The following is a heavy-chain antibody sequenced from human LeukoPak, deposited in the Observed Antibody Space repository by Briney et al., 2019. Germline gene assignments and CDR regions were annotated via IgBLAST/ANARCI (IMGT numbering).Heavy chain of an antibody. V-gene: IGHV3-64*01. CDR1: GFTFSYYA. D-gene: IGHD3-3*01. CDR2: ISSNGGST. Sequence: GGSLRLSCAASGFTFSYYAMHWVRQAPGKGLQYVSAISSNGGSTYYANSVRGRFTISRDNSKNTLYLQMGSLRAEDMAVHYCARVHYDFWSGYLFWGQGTTVTVSS. J-gene: IGHJ6*02. CDR3: ARVHYDFWSGYLF.